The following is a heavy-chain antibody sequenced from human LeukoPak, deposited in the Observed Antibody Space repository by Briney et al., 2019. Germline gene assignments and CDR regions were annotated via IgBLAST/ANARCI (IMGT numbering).Heavy chain of an antibody. D-gene: IGHD5-12*01. CDR2: INPSGGST. CDR3: ARAGRTPSGYLGFDY. CDR1: GYTFTSYY. J-gene: IGHJ4*02. V-gene: IGHV1-46*01. Sequence: ASVKVSCKASGYTFTSYYMHWVRQAPGQGLEWMGIINPSGGSTSYAQKFQGRVTMTRDMSTSTVYMELSSLRSDDTAVYYCARAGRTPSGYLGFDYWGQGTLVTVSS.